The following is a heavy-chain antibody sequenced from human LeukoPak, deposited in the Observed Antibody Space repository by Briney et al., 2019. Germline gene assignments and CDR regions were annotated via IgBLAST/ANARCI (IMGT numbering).Heavy chain of an antibody. CDR3: AGGLCCGEFSYYYYDMDV. D-gene: IGHD3-10*01. CDR2: IIPIFGTT. CDR1: GGTFSSYA. V-gene: IGHV1-69*13. J-gene: IGHJ6*03. Sequence: SVKVSCKASGGTFSSYAISCVRQAPRQGLEGMGAIIPIFGTTNYAQQFQGRVTITADESTSTAYLELSSLRSEDTAVYYCAGGLCCGEFSYYYYDMDVWGKGTTVTVSS.